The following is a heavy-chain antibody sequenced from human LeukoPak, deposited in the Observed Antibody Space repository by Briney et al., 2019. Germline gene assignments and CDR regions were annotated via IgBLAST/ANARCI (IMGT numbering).Heavy chain of an antibody. D-gene: IGHD6-19*01. Sequence: GGSLRLSCAASGFTFSNYGMHWVRQAPGKGLEWVAVIWYDGSNKYYADSVKGRFTISRNNSKNTLYLQMNSLRAEDTAVYFCAKDTSGWSFDYWGQGTLVTVSS. J-gene: IGHJ4*02. CDR2: IWYDGSNK. V-gene: IGHV3-33*06. CDR1: GFTFSNYG. CDR3: AKDTSGWSFDY.